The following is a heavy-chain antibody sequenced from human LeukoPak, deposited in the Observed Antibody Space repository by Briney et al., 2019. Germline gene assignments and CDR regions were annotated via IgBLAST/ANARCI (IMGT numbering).Heavy chain of an antibody. CDR2: IYHSGST. J-gene: IGHJ3*02. CDR3: ARAGIAAAGTGSGDAFDI. CDR1: GFSLTIGYF. Sequence: PSETLSLTCNVSGFSLTIGYFWGWIRQPPGKGLEWIGSIYHSGSTYYNPSLKSRVTISVDTSKNQFSLKLSSVTAADTAVYYCARAGIAAAGTGSGDAFDIWGQGTMVTVSS. D-gene: IGHD6-13*01. V-gene: IGHV4-38-2*02.